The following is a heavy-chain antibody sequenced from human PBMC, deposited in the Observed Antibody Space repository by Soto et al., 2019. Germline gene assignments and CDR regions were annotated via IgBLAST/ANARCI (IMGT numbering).Heavy chain of an antibody. Sequence: EASVKVSCKASGYTFTSYYMHWVRQAPGQGLEWMGIINPSGGSTSYAQKFQGRVTMTRDTSTSTAYMELRSLRSEDTAVYYCARASAAILTDFWGQGTLVTVSS. V-gene: IGHV1-46*01. D-gene: IGHD3-9*01. CDR2: INPSGGST. CDR3: ARASAAILTDF. J-gene: IGHJ4*02. CDR1: GYTFTSYY.